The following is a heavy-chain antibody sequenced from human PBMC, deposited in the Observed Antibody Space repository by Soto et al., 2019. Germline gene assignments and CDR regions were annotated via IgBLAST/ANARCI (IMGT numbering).Heavy chain of an antibody. D-gene: IGHD2-2*01. CDR1: GLTFSGHW. CDR3: AREAGYCSRTSCYRRAFDT. Sequence: EVQLVESGGDLVQPGGSLRLSCVASGLTFSGHWMHWVRQVPGKGLEWVSRINTDGGSSAYADSVKGRFTISRDNARNTLYLQMNGLRGEDTAVYYCAREAGYCSRTSCYRRAFDTWGQGTTVTVSS. J-gene: IGHJ3*02. CDR2: INTDGGSS. V-gene: IGHV3-74*03.